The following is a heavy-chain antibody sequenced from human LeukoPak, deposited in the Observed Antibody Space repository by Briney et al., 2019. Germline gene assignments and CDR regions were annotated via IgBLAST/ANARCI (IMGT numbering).Heavy chain of an antibody. Sequence: GGSLRLSCAASGFSVSSYAMSWVRQAPGKGLEWVSGISGSGISTHYADSVKGRFIISRDKSKNTLYLQMNSLRVEDTAVYYCARAQYSDILTGPSDYWGQGTLVTVSS. CDR1: GFSVSSYA. CDR3: ARAQYSDILTGPSDY. J-gene: IGHJ4*02. CDR2: ISGSGIST. D-gene: IGHD3-9*01. V-gene: IGHV3-23*01.